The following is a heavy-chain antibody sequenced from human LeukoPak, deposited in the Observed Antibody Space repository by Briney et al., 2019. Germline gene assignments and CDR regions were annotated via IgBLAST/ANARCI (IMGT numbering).Heavy chain of an antibody. Sequence: GASVTVSCKASGYTFTSYGISWVRQAPGQGLEWMGWISAYNGNTNYAQMLQGRVTMTTAKSTSTAYMELRSLRSDDTAVYYCAREENSYALQDPYYYYGMDVWGQGTTVTVSS. D-gene: IGHD5-18*01. CDR2: ISAYNGNT. CDR1: GYTFTSYG. V-gene: IGHV1-18*01. J-gene: IGHJ6*02. CDR3: AREENSYALQDPYYYYGMDV.